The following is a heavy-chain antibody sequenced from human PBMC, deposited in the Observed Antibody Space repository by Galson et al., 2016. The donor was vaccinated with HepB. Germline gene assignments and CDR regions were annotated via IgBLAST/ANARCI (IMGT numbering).Heavy chain of an antibody. Sequence: SVKVSCKASGGTFSSYVISWVRQAPGQGLEWMGGIIPIFGTAKYAQKFQDRVTITADESTSTAYMELSSLRSEDTAVYYCARAGTYYYDSSGPLQYYFDYWGQGTLVTVSS. J-gene: IGHJ4*02. CDR2: IIPIFGTA. CDR1: GGTFSSYV. D-gene: IGHD3-22*01. CDR3: ARAGTYYYDSSGPLQYYFDY. V-gene: IGHV1-69*13.